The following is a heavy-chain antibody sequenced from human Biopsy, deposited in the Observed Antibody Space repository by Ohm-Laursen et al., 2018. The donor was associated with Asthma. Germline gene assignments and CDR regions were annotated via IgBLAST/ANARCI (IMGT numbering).Heavy chain of an antibody. V-gene: IGHV1-24*01. CDR1: GYSLTDLS. J-gene: IGHJ4*02. CDR3: ASDFPKDYVRYNFQF. CDR2: HDHEEGGT. Sequence: ASVKASCKISGYSLTDLSMHWVRQAPGQGLEWTGGHDHEEGGTVNARRFQGRVTMTEDTSTDTAYMELSSLSSDDTAVYYCASDFPKDYVRYNFQFWGQGTLVTVSS. D-gene: IGHD4-17*01.